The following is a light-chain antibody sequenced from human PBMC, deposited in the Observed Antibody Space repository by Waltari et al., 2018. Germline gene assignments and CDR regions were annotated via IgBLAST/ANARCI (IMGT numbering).Light chain of an antibody. CDR2: VNTDGTH. J-gene: IGLJ3*02. CDR1: SGHTNYA. CDR3: QTWGAGFWV. V-gene: IGLV4-69*01. Sequence: QLVLTQSSSASASLGASVKLTCTLSSGHTNYAIAWHQQKPGQGPRYLMKVNTDGTHTGADGIPDRFSGSSSGAERYLTISTLQFEDEADYYCQTWGAGFWVFGGGTRLTVL.